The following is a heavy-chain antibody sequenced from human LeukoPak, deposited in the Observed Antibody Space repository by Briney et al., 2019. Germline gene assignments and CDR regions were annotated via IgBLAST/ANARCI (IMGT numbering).Heavy chain of an antibody. D-gene: IGHD1-1*01. CDR1: GGSISSYY. Sequence: SETLSLTCTVSGGSISSYYWSWIRQPPGKGLEWIGYIYYSGSTNYNPSLKSRVTISVDTSKNQFSLKLSSVTAADTAVYYCARGSGTPPRDYYYYYMDVWGKGTTVTVSS. CDR3: ARGSGTPPRDYYYYYMDV. CDR2: IYYSGST. V-gene: IGHV4-59*08. J-gene: IGHJ6*03.